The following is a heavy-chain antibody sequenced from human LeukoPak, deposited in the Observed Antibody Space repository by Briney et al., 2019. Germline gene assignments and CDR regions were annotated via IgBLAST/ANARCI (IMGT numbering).Heavy chain of an antibody. D-gene: IGHD3-10*01. CDR1: GFSLSSYA. J-gene: IGHJ4*02. Sequence: GGSLRLSCTVSGFSLSSYALSWVRQAPGKGLEWVSSISSSSSYIYYADSVKGRFTISRDNAKNSLYLQMNSLRAEDTAVYYCARVGSGKKNDYWGQGTLVTVSS. CDR3: ARVGSGKKNDY. V-gene: IGHV3-21*01. CDR2: ISSSSSYI.